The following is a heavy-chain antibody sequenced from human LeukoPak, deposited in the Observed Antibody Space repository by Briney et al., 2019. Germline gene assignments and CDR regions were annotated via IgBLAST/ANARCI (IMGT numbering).Heavy chain of an antibody. Sequence: GGSLRLSCAASGFTFNIYAIHWARQAPGKGLECVAVISNDGNNKYYVDSVKGRFTVSRDNSKNTLYLQMNSLRAEDTAVYYCAKDRGSGYHYFDYWGQGTLVTVSS. V-gene: IGHV3-30-3*02. CDR3: AKDRGSGYHYFDY. CDR1: GFTFNIYA. J-gene: IGHJ4*02. CDR2: ISNDGNNK. D-gene: IGHD3-22*01.